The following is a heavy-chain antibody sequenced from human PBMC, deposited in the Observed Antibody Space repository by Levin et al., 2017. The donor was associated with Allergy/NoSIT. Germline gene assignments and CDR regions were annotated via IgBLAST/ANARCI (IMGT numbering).Heavy chain of an antibody. D-gene: IGHD6-13*01. J-gene: IGHJ5*02. CDR1: GASISTSSYH. V-gene: IGHV4-39*02. Sequence: SETLSLTCTVSGASISTSSYHWGWIRQPPGKGLEWIGNIYYNGRTYYNPSLKSRVTISIDTSKNQFFLKLTSVTAAETAMYYCARVMSAIAATGTESWGRGTSVTVSS. CDR2: IYYNGRT. CDR3: ARVMSAIAATGTES.